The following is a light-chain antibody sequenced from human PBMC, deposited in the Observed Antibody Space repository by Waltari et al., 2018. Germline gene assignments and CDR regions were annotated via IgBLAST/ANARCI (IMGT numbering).Light chain of an antibody. Sequence: QSALTQPASVSGSPGQSITISSTGTSSDVGGYNYVSWYQQHPGKAPKLLIFDVSNRPSGVSNRFSGSKSGNTASLTISGLQAEDESDYYCCSFTSRSTWVFGGGTKLTVL. CDR2: DVS. V-gene: IGLV2-14*01. CDR3: CSFTSRSTWV. CDR1: SSDVGGYNY. J-gene: IGLJ3*02.